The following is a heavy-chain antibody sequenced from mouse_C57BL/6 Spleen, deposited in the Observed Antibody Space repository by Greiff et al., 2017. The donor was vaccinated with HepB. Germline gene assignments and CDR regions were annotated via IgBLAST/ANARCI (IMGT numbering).Heavy chain of an antibody. CDR3: ARQETIYDGYYSAMDY. D-gene: IGHD2-3*01. CDR2: ISSGGSYT. CDR1: GFTFSSYG. J-gene: IGHJ4*01. V-gene: IGHV5-6*01. Sequence: EVKVVESGGDLVKPGGSLKLSCAASGFTFSSYGMSWVRQTPDKRLEWVATISSGGSYTYYPDSVKGRFTISRDNAKNTLYLQMSSLKSEDTAMYYCARQETIYDGYYSAMDYWGQGTSVTVSS.